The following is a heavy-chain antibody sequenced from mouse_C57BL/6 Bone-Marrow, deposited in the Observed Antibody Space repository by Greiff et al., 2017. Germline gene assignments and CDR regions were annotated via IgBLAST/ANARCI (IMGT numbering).Heavy chain of an antibody. V-gene: IGHV14-2*01. Sequence: VHVKQSGAELVKPGASVKLSCTASGFNIKDYYMHWVKQRTEQGLEWIGRIDPEDGETKYAPKFQGKATITADTSSNTAYRQLSSLTSEDTAVYYCARRDYYGSSYGDYWGQGTTLTVSS. J-gene: IGHJ2*01. CDR3: ARRDYYGSSYGDY. D-gene: IGHD1-1*01. CDR2: IDPEDGET. CDR1: GFNIKDYY.